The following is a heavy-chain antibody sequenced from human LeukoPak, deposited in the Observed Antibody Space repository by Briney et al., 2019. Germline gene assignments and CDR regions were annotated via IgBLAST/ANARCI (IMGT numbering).Heavy chain of an antibody. J-gene: IGHJ5*02. CDR2: IIPIFGTA. CDR3: ARSAYSSSSILSWFDP. Sequence: SVKVSCKASGGTFSSYAISWVRQAPGQGLEWMGGIIPIFGTANYAQKFQGRVTITADKSTSTAYMGLSSLRSEDTAVYYCARSAYSSSSILSWFDPWGQGTLVTVSS. V-gene: IGHV1-69*06. D-gene: IGHD6-6*01. CDR1: GGTFSSYA.